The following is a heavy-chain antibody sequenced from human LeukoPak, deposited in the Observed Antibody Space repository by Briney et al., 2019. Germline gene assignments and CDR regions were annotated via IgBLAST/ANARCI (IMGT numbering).Heavy chain of an antibody. CDR2: ISSSSSTI. J-gene: IGHJ4*02. CDR1: GFTFSSYS. V-gene: IGHV3-48*01. CDR3: ARLEFVDSSGYYYGY. Sequence: GGTLRLSCAASGFTFSSYSMNWVRQAPGKGLEWVSYISSSSSTIYYADSVKGRFTISRDNAKNSLYLQMNSLRAEDTAVYYCARLEFVDSSGYYYGYWGQGTLVTVSS. D-gene: IGHD3-22*01.